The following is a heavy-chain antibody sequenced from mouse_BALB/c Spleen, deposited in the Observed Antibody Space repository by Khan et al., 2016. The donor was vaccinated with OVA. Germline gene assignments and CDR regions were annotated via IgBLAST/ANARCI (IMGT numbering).Heavy chain of an antibody. D-gene: IGHD2-14*01. CDR2: INTHSGVP. V-gene: IGHV9-4*02. CDR3: ARGGAAYYRNDGGAMEY. J-gene: IGHJ4*01. CDR1: GYIFTTAG. Sequence: QIQLVQSGPELKKPGETVRISCKASGYIFTTAGIQWVQKMPGKGLKWIGWINTHSGVPKYAEDFKGRFAFSLEISVSTAFLQITNLKNEDTATYFWARGGAAYYRNDGGAMEYWGQGTSVTVSS.